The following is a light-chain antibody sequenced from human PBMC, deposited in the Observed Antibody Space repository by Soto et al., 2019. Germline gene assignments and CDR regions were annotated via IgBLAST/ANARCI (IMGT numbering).Light chain of an antibody. CDR2: GAS. J-gene: IGKJ1*01. Sequence: EIVMTQSPATLSVSPGERATLSCRASQSVSSNLAWYQQKPGQAPRLLIYGASTRATGIPARFSGSGSGTEFTLTICSLKSEDFAVYYCQQYNNWPRTFGQGTKV. V-gene: IGKV3-15*01. CDR1: QSVSSN. CDR3: QQYNNWPRT.